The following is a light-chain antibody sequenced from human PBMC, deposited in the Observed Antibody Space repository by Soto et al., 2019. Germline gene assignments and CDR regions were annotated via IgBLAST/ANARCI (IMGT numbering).Light chain of an antibody. J-gene: IGLJ1*01. CDR3: SSYTSSSTSYV. V-gene: IGLV2-14*03. Sequence: QSVLTQPASVSGSPGQSITISCTGASTGVDGYDYVSWYQQHPGQAPKLMIYDVNNRPSGVSNRFSGSKSGNTASLTISGLQAEDEADYYCSSYTSSSTSYVFGTGTKVTVL. CDR1: STGVDGYDY. CDR2: DVN.